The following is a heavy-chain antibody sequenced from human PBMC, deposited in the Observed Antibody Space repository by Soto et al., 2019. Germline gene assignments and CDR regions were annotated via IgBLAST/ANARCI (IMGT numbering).Heavy chain of an antibody. J-gene: IGHJ4*02. D-gene: IGHD3-3*01. CDR2: ISLYNGDT. CDR3: ARVTTMLGVVIIDHSNIDY. Sequence: QVQLVQSGTEVRKPGASVKVSCKASGYTFNNFGISWVRQAPGQGLEWMGWISLYNGDTNYAPKVLGRVTMTTDTXPTTAYMELRNLRSHDTAVYYCARVTTMLGVVIIDHSNIDYWGQGTLVTVSS. CDR1: GYTFNNFG. V-gene: IGHV1-18*01.